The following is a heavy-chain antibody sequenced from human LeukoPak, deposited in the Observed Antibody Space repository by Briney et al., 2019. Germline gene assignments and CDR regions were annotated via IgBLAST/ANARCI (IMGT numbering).Heavy chain of an antibody. V-gene: IGHV4-4*07. Sequence: SETLSLTCTVSGGSLSRYYWSWIRQHAGGGREWIGRIYTSVRSNYNPSRKSRVTISVDKSKNQLSLKLSSVTAADTAVYYCARGLTMVRGVNVVFWDPYYYYDMDVWGKGTTVTVSS. CDR3: ARGLTMVRGVNVVFWDPYYYYDMDV. J-gene: IGHJ6*03. D-gene: IGHD3-10*01. CDR1: GGSLSRYY. CDR2: IYTSVRS.